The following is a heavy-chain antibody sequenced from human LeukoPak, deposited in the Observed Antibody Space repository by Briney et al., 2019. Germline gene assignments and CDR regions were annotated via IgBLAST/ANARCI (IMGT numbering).Heavy chain of an antibody. V-gene: IGHV1-8*01. D-gene: IGHD4-17*01. CDR3: ARGFGAHDYDIDY. Sequence: ASVKVSCKASGYTSTSYDINWVRQATGQGLEWMGWVNPNSANTGYTQKFQGRVTMTRDTSIGTAYMELSSLRPEDTAVYYCARGFGAHDYDIDYWGQGTLVTVSS. CDR2: VNPNSANT. CDR1: GYTSTSYD. J-gene: IGHJ4*02.